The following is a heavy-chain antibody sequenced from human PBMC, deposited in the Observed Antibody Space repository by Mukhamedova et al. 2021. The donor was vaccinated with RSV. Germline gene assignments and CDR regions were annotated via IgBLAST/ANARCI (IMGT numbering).Heavy chain of an antibody. D-gene: IGHD3-22*01. V-gene: IGHV4-34*01. CDR2: NT. CDR3: ARVDYYDSSGYYDEPPLYYFDY. J-gene: IGHJ4*02. Sequence: NTNYNPSLKSRVTISVDTSKNQFSLKLSSVTAADTAVYYCARVDYYDSSGYYDEPPLYYFDYRGQGTL.